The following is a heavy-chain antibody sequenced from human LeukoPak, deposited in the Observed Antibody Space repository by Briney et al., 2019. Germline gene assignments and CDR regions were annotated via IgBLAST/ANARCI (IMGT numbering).Heavy chain of an antibody. CDR3: ARGSSWSYYYYYYYMDV. D-gene: IGHD6-13*01. CDR2: IIPIFGTA. V-gene: IGHV1-69*06. Sequence: SVKVSCKASGYTFSVYGITWVRQAPGQGLEWMGGIIPIFGTANYAQKFQGRVTITADKSTSTAYMELSSLRSEDTAVYYCARGSSWSYYYYYYYMDVWGKGTTVTVSS. CDR1: GYTFSVYG. J-gene: IGHJ6*03.